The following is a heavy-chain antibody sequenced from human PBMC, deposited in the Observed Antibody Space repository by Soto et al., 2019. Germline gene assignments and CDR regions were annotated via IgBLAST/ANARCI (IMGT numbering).Heavy chain of an antibody. CDR1: GGSFSNFG. V-gene: IGHV1-69*13. CDR3: ARALGIVVVKAFDI. J-gene: IGHJ3*02. CDR2: IVPVFGRP. Sequence: SVKVSCKASGGSFSNFGISWVRQAPGQGLEWMGGIVPVFGRPNYAQRFRGRLTITADESTSTAYMELGSLRSEDTAVYYCARALGIVVVKAFDIWGQGTMVTVSS. D-gene: IGHD3-22*01.